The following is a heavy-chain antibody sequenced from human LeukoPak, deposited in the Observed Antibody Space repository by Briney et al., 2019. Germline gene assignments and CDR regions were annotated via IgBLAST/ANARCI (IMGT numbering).Heavy chain of an antibody. CDR3: ARGSFKNRGAFDI. CDR2: IYTSGST. D-gene: IGHD1-26*01. Sequence: AETLSLTCTVSGGSISSYYWSWLRQPAGKGLEWMGRIYTSGSTNYNPSLKSRVTISVDTSKNQFSLKLSPVTAADTAVYYCARGSFKNRGAFDIWGQGTMVTVSS. CDR1: GGSISSYY. J-gene: IGHJ3*02. V-gene: IGHV4-4*07.